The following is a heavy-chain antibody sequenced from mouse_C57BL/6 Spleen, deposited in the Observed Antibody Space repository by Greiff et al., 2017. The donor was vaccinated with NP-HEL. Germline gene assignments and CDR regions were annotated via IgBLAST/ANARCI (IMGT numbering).Heavy chain of an antibody. CDR2: ISSGSSTI. CDR1: GFTFSDYG. J-gene: IGHJ4*01. Sequence: EVMLVESGGGLVKPGGSLKLSCAASGFTFSDYGMHWVRQAPEKGLEWVAYISSGSSTIYYADTVKGRFTISRDNAKNTLFLQMTSLRSEDTAMYYCARGAYYYGSTDYYAMDYWGQGTSVTVSS. D-gene: IGHD1-1*01. CDR3: ARGAYYYGSTDYYAMDY. V-gene: IGHV5-17*01.